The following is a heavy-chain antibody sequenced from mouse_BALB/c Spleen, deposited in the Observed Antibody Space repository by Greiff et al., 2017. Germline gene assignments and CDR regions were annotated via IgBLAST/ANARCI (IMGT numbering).Heavy chain of an antibody. V-gene: IGHV2-6-7*01. CDR1: GFSLTGYG. Sequence: VKLQESGPGLVAPSQSLSITCTVSGFSLTGYGVNWVRQPPGKGLEWLGMIWGDGSTDYNSALKSRLSISKDNSKSQVFLKMNSLQTDDTARYYCARDRRQLGLRDYAMDYWGQGTSVTVSS. J-gene: IGHJ4*01. CDR3: ARDRRQLGLRDYAMDY. D-gene: IGHD3-1*01. CDR2: IWGDGST.